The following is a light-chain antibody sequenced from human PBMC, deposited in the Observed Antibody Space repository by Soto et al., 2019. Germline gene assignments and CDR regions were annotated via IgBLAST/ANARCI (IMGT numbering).Light chain of an antibody. CDR1: QSVSSY. Sequence: EIVLTQSPGTLSLSPGERATLSCRASQSVSSYLAWYQQKPGQAPRLLIYDASTRATGISARFCGSGSGTDFTLTISSLEPEDFAIYYCQQRSNWPVTFGQGTKVEVK. J-gene: IGKJ1*01. CDR2: DAS. V-gene: IGKV3-11*01. CDR3: QQRSNWPVT.